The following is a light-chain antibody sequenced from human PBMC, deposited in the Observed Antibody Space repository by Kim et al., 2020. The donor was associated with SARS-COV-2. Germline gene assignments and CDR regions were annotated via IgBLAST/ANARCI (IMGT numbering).Light chain of an antibody. J-gene: IGKJ2*01. CDR1: QSVSNNY. Sequence: IVLTQSPGTLSLSPGERAILSCRASQSVSNNYLPWFQQKPGQAPRLLIYGASSRATGIPDRFSVRGSGTDFTLTISRLEPEDFAVFFCQHYGTSPPGTFGQGTKLEIK. CDR3: QHYGTSPPGT. CDR2: GAS. V-gene: IGKV3-20*01.